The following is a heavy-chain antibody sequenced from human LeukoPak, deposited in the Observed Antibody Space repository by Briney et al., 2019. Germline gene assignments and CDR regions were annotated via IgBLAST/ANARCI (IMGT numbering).Heavy chain of an antibody. J-gene: IGHJ4*02. CDR3: AKDRGREGYTYGYDY. Sequence: PGGSLRLSCAAFGFMFRSDAMSWVRQAPGKGLEWVSAIGGSGDITYYADSVKGRFTISRDNSKNTLYLQMNILRAEDTATYYCAKDRGREGYTYGYDYWGQGTLVTVSS. CDR1: GFMFRSDA. CDR2: IGGSGDIT. D-gene: IGHD5-18*01. V-gene: IGHV3-23*01.